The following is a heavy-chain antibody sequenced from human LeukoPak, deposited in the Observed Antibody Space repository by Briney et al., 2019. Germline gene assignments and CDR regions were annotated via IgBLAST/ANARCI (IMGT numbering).Heavy chain of an antibody. CDR2: ISSSSSYI. CDR1: GFTFSSYS. CDR3: VTAAGLGVYYFDY. J-gene: IGHJ4*02. V-gene: IGHV3-21*01. D-gene: IGHD6-13*01. Sequence: GSLRLSCAASGFTFSSYSMNWVRQAPGKGLEWVSSISSSSSYIYYADSVKGRFTISRDNAKNSLYLQMNSLRAEGTAVYYCVTAAGLGVYYFDYWGQGTLVTVSS.